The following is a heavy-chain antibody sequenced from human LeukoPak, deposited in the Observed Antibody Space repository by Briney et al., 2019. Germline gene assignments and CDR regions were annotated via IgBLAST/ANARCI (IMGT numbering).Heavy chain of an antibody. CDR1: GFTFSPYW. CDR2: ISNDGSTT. Sequence: GGSLRLSCAASGFTFSPYWMHWVREAPGKGLVWVSRISNDGSTTSYADSVKGRFTISRDNAKNTLYLQMNSLRAEDTAVYYCARAIAAGAFDIWGQGTMVTVSS. D-gene: IGHD6-13*01. V-gene: IGHV3-74*01. CDR3: ARAIAAGAFDI. J-gene: IGHJ3*02.